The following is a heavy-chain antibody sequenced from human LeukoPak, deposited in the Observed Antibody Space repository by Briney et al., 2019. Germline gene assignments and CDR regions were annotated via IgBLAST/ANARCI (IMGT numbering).Heavy chain of an antibody. CDR3: ASAPYYYGSGSYYNEFYYYGMDV. CDR2: IIPIFGTA. CDR1: GGTFSSYA. J-gene: IGHJ6*02. V-gene: IGHV1-69*13. Sequence: GASVKVSCKASGGTFSSYAISWVRQAPGQGLEWMGGIIPIFGTANYAQKFQGRVTITADESTSTAYMELSSLRSEDTVVYYCASAPYYYGSGSYYNEFYYYGMDVWGQGTTVTVSS. D-gene: IGHD3-10*01.